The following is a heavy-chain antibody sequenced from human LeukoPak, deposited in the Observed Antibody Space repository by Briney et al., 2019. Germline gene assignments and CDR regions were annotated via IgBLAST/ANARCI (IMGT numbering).Heavy chain of an antibody. J-gene: IGHJ2*01. V-gene: IGHV4-4*09. CDR2: IYTSGST. CDR1: GGSISSYY. CDR3: ARQRGSSPDWYFDL. Sequence: SETLSLTCTVSGGSISSYYWSWIRQPPGKGLEWIGYIYTSGSTNYNPSLKSRVTISVDTSKNQFSLKLSSVTAADTAVYYCARQRGSSPDWYFDLWGRGTLVTVSS. D-gene: IGHD6-6*01.